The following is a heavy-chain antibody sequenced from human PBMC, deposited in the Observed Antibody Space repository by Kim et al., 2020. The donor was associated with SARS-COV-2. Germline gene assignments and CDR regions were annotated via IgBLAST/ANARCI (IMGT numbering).Heavy chain of an antibody. V-gene: IGHV1-69*04. J-gene: IGHJ4*02. Sequence: QGRVTITADKSTRQAYMELSSLRSEDTAVYYCARDGNTYYYGSGSYPFDYWGQGTLVTVSS. CDR3: ARDGNTYYYGSGSYPFDY. D-gene: IGHD3-10*01.